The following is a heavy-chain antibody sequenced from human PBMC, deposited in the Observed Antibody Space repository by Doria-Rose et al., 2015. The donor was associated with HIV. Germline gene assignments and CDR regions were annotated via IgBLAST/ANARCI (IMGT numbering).Heavy chain of an antibody. D-gene: IGHD6-19*01. CDR3: ARMYGDGWNPHDS. CDR2: INTNTGNP. J-gene: IGHJ4*02. CDR1: GYSFITYA. V-gene: IGHV7-4-1*02. Sequence: QVQLVQSGSELKKPGASVKVSCKASGYSFITYAINWERQAPGQGLEWMGWINTNTGNPAYAQDFTGRFVFSLDTSVSTAFLQVSSLKAEDTAVYYCARMYGDGWNPHDSWGQGTLVTVSS.